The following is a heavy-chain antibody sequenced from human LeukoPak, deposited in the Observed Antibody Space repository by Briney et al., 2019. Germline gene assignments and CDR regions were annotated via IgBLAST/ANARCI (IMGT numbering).Heavy chain of an antibody. V-gene: IGHV1-2*02. CDR2: INPNSGDT. CDR3: AREFAAMVPNGFDI. D-gene: IGHD5-18*01. J-gene: IGHJ3*02. CDR1: GYTFTDYY. Sequence: GASVTVSYMASGYTFTDYYMHWVGQAAGQGLAWMGWINPNSGDTNYPQKFQGRVTIARDTSIRTGYMELRTLRSDDTAVYFCAREFAAMVPNGFDIWGQGTMVTVSP.